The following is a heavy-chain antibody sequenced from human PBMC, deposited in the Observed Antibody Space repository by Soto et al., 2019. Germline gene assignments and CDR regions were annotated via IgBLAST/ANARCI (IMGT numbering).Heavy chain of an antibody. J-gene: IGHJ6*02. CDR3: AREFWSGYYIRYYGMDV. D-gene: IGHD3-3*01. CDR1: GYTFTGYY. CDR2: INPNSGGT. Sequence: EASVKVSCKASGYTFTGYYMHWVRQAPGQGLEWMGWINPNSGGTNYAQKFQGWVTMTRDTSISTAYMELSRLRSDDTAVYYCAREFWSGYYIRYYGMDVWGQGTTVTVSS. V-gene: IGHV1-2*04.